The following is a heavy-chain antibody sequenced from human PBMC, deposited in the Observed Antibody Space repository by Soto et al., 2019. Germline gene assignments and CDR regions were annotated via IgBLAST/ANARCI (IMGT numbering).Heavy chain of an antibody. J-gene: IGHJ4*02. V-gene: IGHV3-7*01. CDR1: GFTFSSYW. CDR3: ARDETYYYGSGPV. D-gene: IGHD3-10*01. Sequence: LRLSCAASGFTFSSYWISWVRQAPGKGLEWVANIKQDGSEKYYVDSVKGRFTISRDNAKNSLYLQMNSLRAEDTAVYYCARDETYYYGSGPVGGQGTLVTVSS. CDR2: IKQDGSEK.